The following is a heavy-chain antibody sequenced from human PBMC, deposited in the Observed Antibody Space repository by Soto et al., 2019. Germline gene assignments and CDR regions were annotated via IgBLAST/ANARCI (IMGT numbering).Heavy chain of an antibody. D-gene: IGHD3-3*01. J-gene: IGHJ4*02. CDR1: GGTFSSYA. CDR2: IIPIFGTA. Sequence: GASVKVSCKASGGTFSSYAISWVRQAPGQGLEWMGGIIPIFGTANYAQKFQGRVTITADKSTSTAYMELSSLRSEDTAVYYCARDLDFWSGYYFDYWGQGTLVTVSS. CDR3: ARDLDFWSGYYFDY. V-gene: IGHV1-69*06.